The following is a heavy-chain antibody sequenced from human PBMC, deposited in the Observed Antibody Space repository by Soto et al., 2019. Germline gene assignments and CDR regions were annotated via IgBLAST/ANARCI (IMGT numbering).Heavy chain of an antibody. CDR1: GYTFTSYG. D-gene: IGHD1-1*01. V-gene: IGHV1-18*01. J-gene: IGHJ6*02. CDR2: ISAYNGNT. Sequence: QVQLVQSGAEVKKPGASVKVSCKASGYTFTSYGISWVRQAPGQGLEWMGWISAYNGNTNYAQKLQGRVTMTPDTSTRTAYRELRSLRSDATAVYYCAREDQEHLDQHYSGLDVWGQGTTVTVSS. CDR3: AREDQEHLDQHYSGLDV.